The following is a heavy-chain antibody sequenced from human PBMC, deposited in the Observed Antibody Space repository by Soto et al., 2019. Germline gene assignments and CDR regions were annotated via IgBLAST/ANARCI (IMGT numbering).Heavy chain of an antibody. D-gene: IGHD6-13*01. CDR1: GFTFDDYA. Sequence: GGSLRLSCAASGFTFDDYAMHWVRQSPGKGLEWVSGISWNSGSIGYADSVKGRFTIARDNGKNSLYLQMSSLRAEDTAVYYCAKDKQLVRFDPWGQGTLVTVSS. J-gene: IGHJ5*02. CDR3: AKDKQLVRFDP. V-gene: IGHV3-9*01. CDR2: ISWNSGSI.